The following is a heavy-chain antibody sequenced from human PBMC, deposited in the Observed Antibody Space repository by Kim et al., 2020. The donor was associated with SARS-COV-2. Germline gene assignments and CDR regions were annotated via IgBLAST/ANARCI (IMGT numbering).Heavy chain of an antibody. V-gene: IGHV3-33*06. CDR1: GFTFSSYA. D-gene: IGHD1-26*01. CDR3: AKDGTVGATYFDF. CDR2: VWYDGSNK. J-gene: IGHJ4*02. Sequence: GGSLRLSCAASGFTFSSYAMHWVRQAPGKGLDWVAVVWYDGSNKYYADSVKGRFTISRDNSKNTLYLQMNSLRAEDTAVYYCAKDGTVGATYFDFWGQGTLVTVSS.